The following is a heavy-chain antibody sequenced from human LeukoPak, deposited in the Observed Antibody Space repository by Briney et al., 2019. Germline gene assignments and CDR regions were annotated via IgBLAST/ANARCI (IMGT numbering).Heavy chain of an antibody. Sequence: GGSLRLSCAASGFSFRTYAMTWVRQAPGKGLEWVSSISGSGATTYNADPLRGRFTISRDNSENTLYLQMNSLRAEDTAVYYCVKESTSSGYYYAPDYWGQGTLVTVS. D-gene: IGHD3-22*01. CDR2: ISGSGATT. CDR1: GFSFRTYA. CDR3: VKESTSSGYYYAPDY. J-gene: IGHJ4*02. V-gene: IGHV3-23*01.